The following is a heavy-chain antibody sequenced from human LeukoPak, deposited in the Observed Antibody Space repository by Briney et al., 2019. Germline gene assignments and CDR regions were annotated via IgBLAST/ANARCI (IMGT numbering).Heavy chain of an antibody. D-gene: IGHD2-2*01. V-gene: IGHV4-61*02. Sequence: SETLSLTCTVSGGSTSSESYYWSWIRQPAGKGLEWIGRINTSGNINYNPSLKSRVTLSVDTSNNQFSLKLSSLTAADTAVYYCARGLSSSWYWFDTWGQGTLVTVSS. CDR2: INTSGNI. J-gene: IGHJ5*02. CDR3: ARGLSSSWYWFDT. CDR1: GGSTSSESYY.